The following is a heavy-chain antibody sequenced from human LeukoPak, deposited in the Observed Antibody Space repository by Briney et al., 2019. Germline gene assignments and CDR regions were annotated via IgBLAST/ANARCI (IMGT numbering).Heavy chain of an antibody. Sequence: PGRSLRLSCAASGFTFDDYAMHWVRQAPGKGLEWVSGISWNSGSIGYADSVKGRFTISRDNAKNSLYLQMNSLRAEDTAVYYCAKRWLPIIYDSSGYYYYYFDYWGQGTLVTVSS. CDR2: ISWNSGSI. J-gene: IGHJ4*02. CDR3: AKRWLPIIYDSSGYYYYYFDY. D-gene: IGHD3-22*01. CDR1: GFTFDDYA. V-gene: IGHV3-9*01.